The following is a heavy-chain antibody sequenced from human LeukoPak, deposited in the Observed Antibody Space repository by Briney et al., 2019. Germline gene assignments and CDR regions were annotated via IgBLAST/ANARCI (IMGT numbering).Heavy chain of an antibody. J-gene: IGHJ4*02. D-gene: IGHD5-24*01. CDR2: ISGSGGSA. Sequence: GGSLRLSCAASGFTFSSYAMSWVRQAPGKGLEWVSAISGSGGSAYYADSVKGRFTISRDNSKNTLYLQMNSLRAEDTAVYYCARTLEMATIMFDYWGQGTLVTVSS. CDR1: GFTFSSYA. CDR3: ARTLEMATIMFDY. V-gene: IGHV3-23*01.